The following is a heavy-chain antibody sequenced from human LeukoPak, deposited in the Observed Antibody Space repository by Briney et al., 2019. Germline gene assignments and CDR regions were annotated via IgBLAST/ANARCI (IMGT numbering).Heavy chain of an antibody. CDR2: INPNSGGT. J-gene: IGHJ4*02. CDR3: AREVCSGGSCYHFDY. Sequence: VASVKVSCKPSGYTFTGYYMHWVRQAPGQGLEWMGWINPNSGGTNYAQKFQGRVTMTRDTSISTAYMELSRLRSDDTAVYYCAREVCSGGSCYHFDYWGQGTLVTVSS. D-gene: IGHD2-15*01. V-gene: IGHV1-2*02. CDR1: GYTFTGYY.